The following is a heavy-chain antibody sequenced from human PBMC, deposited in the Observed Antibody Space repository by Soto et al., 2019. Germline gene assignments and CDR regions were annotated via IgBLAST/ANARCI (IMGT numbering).Heavy chain of an antibody. D-gene: IGHD2-21*01. Sequence: EVQLVESGGGLVKAGGSLRLFCTASGFTFRNYNMNWVRQAPGKGLEWVSSISTGGAYMFYADSVKGRFTISRDNAQNSLFLQIDSPRAEDTAVYYCVRDIASPGGDYFDSWGQGTLVTVSS. CDR1: GFTFRNYN. CDR3: VRDIASPGGDYFDS. CDR2: ISTGGAYM. J-gene: IGHJ4*02. V-gene: IGHV3-21*06.